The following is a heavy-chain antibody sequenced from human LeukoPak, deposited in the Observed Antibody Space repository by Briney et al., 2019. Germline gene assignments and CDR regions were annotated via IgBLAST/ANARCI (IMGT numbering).Heavy chain of an antibody. CDR3: ARACGGDCYLSDY. Sequence: GGSLRLSCAASGFTFSSYNMNWVRQAPGKGLEWVSSISTSSSYIYYADSAEGRFTISRDNAKNSLYLQMNSLRAEDTAVYYCARACGGDCYLSDYWGQGTLVTVSS. V-gene: IGHV3-21*06. J-gene: IGHJ4*02. CDR1: GFTFSSYN. D-gene: IGHD2-21*02. CDR2: ISTSSSYI.